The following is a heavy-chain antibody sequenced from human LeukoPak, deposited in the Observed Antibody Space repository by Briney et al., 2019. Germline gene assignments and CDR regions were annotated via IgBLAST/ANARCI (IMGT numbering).Heavy chain of an antibody. CDR3: ARTSFRFGELLPVDY. Sequence: GGSLRLSCAASGFTFSSYGMHWVRQAPGKGLEWVAVIWYDGSNKYYADSVKGRFTISRDNSKNTLYLQMNSLRAEDTAVYYWARTSFRFGELLPVDYWGQGTLVTVSS. CDR1: GFTFSSYG. V-gene: IGHV3-33*01. D-gene: IGHD3-10*01. CDR2: IWYDGSNK. J-gene: IGHJ4*02.